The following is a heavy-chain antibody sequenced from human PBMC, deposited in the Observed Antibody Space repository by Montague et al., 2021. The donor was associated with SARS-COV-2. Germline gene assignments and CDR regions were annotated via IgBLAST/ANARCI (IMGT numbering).Heavy chain of an antibody. J-gene: IGHJ4*02. D-gene: IGHD3-10*01. V-gene: IGHV3-30-3*01. CDR3: ARDERSLVLLWFGELLYTYLDY. CDR1: GFTFSSYA. CDR2: ILYDGSNK. Sequence: SLRLSCAASGFTFSSYAMHWVRQAPGKGLEWVAVILYDGSNKYYADSVKGRFTISRDNSKNTLYLQMNSLRAEDTAVYYCARDERSLVLLWFGELLYTYLDYWGQGTLDTVSS.